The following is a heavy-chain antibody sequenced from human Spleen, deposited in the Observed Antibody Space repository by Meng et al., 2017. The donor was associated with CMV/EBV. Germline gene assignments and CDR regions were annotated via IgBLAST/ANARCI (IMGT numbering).Heavy chain of an antibody. V-gene: IGHV1-2*02. CDR1: GSTFTDYY. CDR2: INPHSGGT. CDR3: AKDNRTNCHGCFFDP. D-gene: IGHD1-1*01. J-gene: IGHJ5*02. Sequence: SGSTFTDYYIHWVRQAPGQGLEWMGWINPHSGGTNYAQVFQDRVTMTSDTSITTAYMELSNLRSDDTAVYYCAKDNRTNCHGCFFDPWGQGTLVTVSS.